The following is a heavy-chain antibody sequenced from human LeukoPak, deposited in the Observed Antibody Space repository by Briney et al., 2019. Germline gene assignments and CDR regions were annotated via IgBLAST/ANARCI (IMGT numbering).Heavy chain of an antibody. J-gene: IGHJ3*02. CDR3: ARRERVTDAFDI. V-gene: IGHV3-23*01. Sequence: GGSLRLSCAASGFTFSTYVMSWVRQAPGKGLEWVSTISGIGVGTYYADSVKGRFTISRDNAKNSLYLQMNSLRAEDTAVYYCARRERVTDAFDIWGQGTMVTVSS. D-gene: IGHD5-18*01. CDR2: ISGIGVGT. CDR1: GFTFSTYV.